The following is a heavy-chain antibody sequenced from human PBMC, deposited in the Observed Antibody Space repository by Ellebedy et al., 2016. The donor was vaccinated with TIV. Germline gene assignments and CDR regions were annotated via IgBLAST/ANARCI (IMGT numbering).Heavy chain of an antibody. Sequence: GESLKISCAASEFTFSSHDMHWVRQPTGKGLEWVSGITSAGDTYYLGPVKGRFIISRDSAKNTLYLQMNSLSAEDTAVYSCASAASGFDYWGQGALATVSS. CDR3: ASAASGFDY. CDR1: EFTFSSHD. V-gene: IGHV3-13*01. D-gene: IGHD2-15*01. J-gene: IGHJ4*02. CDR2: ITSAGDT.